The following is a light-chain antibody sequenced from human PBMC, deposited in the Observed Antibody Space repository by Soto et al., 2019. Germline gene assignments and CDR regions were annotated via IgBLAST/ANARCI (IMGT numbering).Light chain of an antibody. J-gene: IGKJ4*01. V-gene: IGKV3-11*01. CDR2: DTS. CDR1: QSVRDNY. CDR3: QQRSNWPLT. Sequence: EIVLTQSPGTVSLSPGERATLSCRASQSVRDNYLAWYQQKPGQAPSLLIFDTSNRATGIPARFSGSGSGTDFTLTISSLEPEDFAVYYCQQRSNWPLTFGGGTKVDIK.